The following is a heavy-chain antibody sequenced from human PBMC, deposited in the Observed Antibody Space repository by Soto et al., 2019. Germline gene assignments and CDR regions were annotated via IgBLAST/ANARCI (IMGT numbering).Heavy chain of an antibody. Sequence: PSETLSLTCTVSGGSISSGGYYWSWIRQHPGKGLEWIGYIYYSGSTYYNPSLKSRVTISVDTSKNQFSLKLSSATAADTAVYYCAENGESGGDNWFDPWGQGTLVTVSS. CDR3: AENGESGGDNWFDP. CDR2: IYYSGST. D-gene: IGHD3-10*01. J-gene: IGHJ5*02. V-gene: IGHV4-31*03. CDR1: GGSISSGGYY.